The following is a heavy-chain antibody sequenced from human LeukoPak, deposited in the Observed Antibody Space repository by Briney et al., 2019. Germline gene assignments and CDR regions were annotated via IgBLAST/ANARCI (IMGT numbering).Heavy chain of an antibody. J-gene: IGHJ6*02. CDR2: SDRRGRNS. CDR3: ARGETSNKTWIQLWLYYYYYYGMDV. CDR1: GGTLSSDY. V-gene: IGHV1-8*01. Sequence: GASVKVSCKASGGTLSSDYFHWVRQAPGQGLAWMGLSDRRGRNSELANQFRGRVTMTRNTSISTAYMELSSLRSEDTAVYYCARGETSNKTWIQLWLYYYYYYGMDVWGQGTTVTVSS. D-gene: IGHD5-18*01.